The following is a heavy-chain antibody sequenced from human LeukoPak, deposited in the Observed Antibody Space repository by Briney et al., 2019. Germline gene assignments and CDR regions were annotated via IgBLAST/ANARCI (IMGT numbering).Heavy chain of an antibody. J-gene: IGHJ4*02. V-gene: IGHV3-33*01. CDR2: IWYDESKK. D-gene: IGHD3-10*01. CDR3: VRDGGSGIDY. Sequence: GGSLRLSCAASGFTFSSYGMHWVRQAPGKGLEWVAVIWYDESKKFYADSVKGRFSISRDTSKNTLYLQVNSLRAEDTAVYYCVRDGGSGIDYWGQGTLVTASS. CDR1: GFTFSSYG.